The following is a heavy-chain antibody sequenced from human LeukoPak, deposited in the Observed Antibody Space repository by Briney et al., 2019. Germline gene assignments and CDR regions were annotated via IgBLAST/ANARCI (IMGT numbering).Heavy chain of an antibody. CDR2: IHYSGST. Sequence: SETLSLTCTVSGGPISSYYWSWIRQPPGKGLEWIGYIHYSGSTNYNPSLKSRVTISVDTSKNQFSLKLNSVTAADTAVYYCARSGSYHNNFDYWGQGTLVTVSS. CDR1: GGPISSYY. CDR3: ARSGSYHNNFDY. J-gene: IGHJ4*02. D-gene: IGHD1-26*01. V-gene: IGHV4-59*01.